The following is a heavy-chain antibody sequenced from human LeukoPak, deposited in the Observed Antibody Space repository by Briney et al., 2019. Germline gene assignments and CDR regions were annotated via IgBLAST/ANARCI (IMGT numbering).Heavy chain of an antibody. Sequence: SETLPLTCTVSGGSISSGSYYWSWIRQPAGKGLEWIGRIYTSGSTNYNPSLKSRVTISVDTSKNQFSLKLSSVTAADTAVYYCARERGIAAALYYFDYWGQGTLVTVSS. J-gene: IGHJ4*02. CDR3: ARERGIAAALYYFDY. V-gene: IGHV4-61*02. CDR2: IYTSGST. CDR1: GGSISSGSYY. D-gene: IGHD6-13*01.